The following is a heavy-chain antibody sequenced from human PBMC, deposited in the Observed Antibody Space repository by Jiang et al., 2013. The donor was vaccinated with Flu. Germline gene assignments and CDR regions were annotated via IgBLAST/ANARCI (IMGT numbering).Heavy chain of an antibody. D-gene: IGHD3-22*01. CDR1: GFTFSSYA. V-gene: IGHV3-23*04. Sequence: VQLVESGGGLVQPGGSLRLSCAASGFTFSSYAMSWVRQAPGKGLEWVSAISGSGGSTYYADSVKGRFTISRDNSKNTLYLQMNSLRAEDTAVYYCAKRTPYYYDSSGSPVCWGQGTLVTVSS. CDR3: AKRTPYYYDSSGSPVC. CDR2: ISGSGGST. J-gene: IGHJ4*02.